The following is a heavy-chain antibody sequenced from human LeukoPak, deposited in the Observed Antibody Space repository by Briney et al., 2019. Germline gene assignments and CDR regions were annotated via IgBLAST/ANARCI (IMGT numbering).Heavy chain of an antibody. J-gene: IGHJ6*02. CDR3: ARGYRIRLWTKHYCYGMDV. D-gene: IGHD5-18*01. Sequence: ASVKVSCKASGGTFSSYAISWVRQAPGQGLEWMGRIIPIFGIANYAQKFQGRVTITADKSTSTAYMELSSLRSEDTAVYYCARGYRIRLWTKHYCYGMDVWGQGTTVTVSS. CDR1: GGTFSSYA. CDR2: IIPIFGIA. V-gene: IGHV1-69*04.